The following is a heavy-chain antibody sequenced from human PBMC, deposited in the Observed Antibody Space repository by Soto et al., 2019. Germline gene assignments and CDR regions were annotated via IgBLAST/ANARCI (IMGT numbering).Heavy chain of an antibody. CDR2: MNPNSGNT. V-gene: IGHV1-8*01. CDR3: ARERTGTTSMDV. D-gene: IGHD1-1*01. CDR1: GYTFTSYD. Sequence: QVQPVQSGAEVKKPGASVKVSCKASGYTFTSYDINWVRQATGQGLEWMGWMNPNSGNTGSAQKFQGRVTMTRNTSVNTAYMELSSLRSEGTAVYYCARERTGTTSMDVWGQGTTVTVSS. J-gene: IGHJ6*02.